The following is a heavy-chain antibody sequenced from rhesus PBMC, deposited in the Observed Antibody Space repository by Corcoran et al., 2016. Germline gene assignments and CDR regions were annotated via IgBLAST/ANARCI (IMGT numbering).Heavy chain of an antibody. CDR3: GGDSGRWNYLRFDI. CDR2: IDGNSANI. V-gene: IGHV4-73*01. CDR1: GGTITGYY. J-gene: IGHJ5-1*01. Sequence: QVKLQQWGEGLVKPSETLSLTCAVYGGTITGYYWSWIRQPPGKGLEGIGHIDGNSANITRSPSLKKRVSILKDTSKKQVSLKLGSGAAADTAVYYWGGDSGRWNYLRFDIWGPGVLVTVPS. D-gene: IGHD6-25*01.